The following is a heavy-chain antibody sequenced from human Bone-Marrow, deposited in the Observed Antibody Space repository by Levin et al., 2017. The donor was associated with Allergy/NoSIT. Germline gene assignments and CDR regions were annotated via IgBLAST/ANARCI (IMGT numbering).Heavy chain of an antibody. CDR2: IYHSGST. CDR3: ARVSLRYYDFWSGSPRPYYFDY. Sequence: SETLSLTCAVSGYSNSSGYYWGWIRQPPGKGLEWIGSIYHSGSTYYNPSLKSRVTISVDTSKNQFSLKLSSVTAADTAVYYCARVSLRYYDFWSGSPRPYYFDYWGQGTLVTVSS. CDR1: GYSNSSGYY. D-gene: IGHD3-3*01. V-gene: IGHV4-38-2*01. J-gene: IGHJ4*02.